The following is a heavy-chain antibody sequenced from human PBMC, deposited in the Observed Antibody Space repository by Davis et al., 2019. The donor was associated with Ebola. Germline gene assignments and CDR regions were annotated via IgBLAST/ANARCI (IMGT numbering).Heavy chain of an antibody. D-gene: IGHD6-19*01. CDR1: GFNFANFW. J-gene: IGHJ4*02. Sequence: GESLKISCQGSGFNFANFWIAWVRHLPGQGLEWMGIIHPGDSDTRYSPSFQGQVTISADKSISTAYLQWSSLKASDTAMYYCARDTYSSGWYPDYWGQGTLVTVSS. V-gene: IGHV5-51*01. CDR3: ARDTYSSGWYPDY. CDR2: IHPGDSDT.